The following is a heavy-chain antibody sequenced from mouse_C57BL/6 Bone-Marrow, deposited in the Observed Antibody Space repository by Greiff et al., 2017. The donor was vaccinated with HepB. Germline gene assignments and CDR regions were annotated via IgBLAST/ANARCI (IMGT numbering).Heavy chain of an antibody. Sequence: VQLQQPGAELVKPGASVKLSCKASGYTFTSYWMHWVKQRPGRGLEWIGRIDPNSGGTKYNEKFKSKATLTVDKPSSTAYMQLSSLTAEDSAVYYCASDYYGSSYFFDYWGQGTTLTVSS. V-gene: IGHV1-72*01. J-gene: IGHJ2*01. CDR3: ASDYYGSSYFFDY. CDR1: GYTFTSYW. CDR2: IDPNSGGT. D-gene: IGHD1-1*01.